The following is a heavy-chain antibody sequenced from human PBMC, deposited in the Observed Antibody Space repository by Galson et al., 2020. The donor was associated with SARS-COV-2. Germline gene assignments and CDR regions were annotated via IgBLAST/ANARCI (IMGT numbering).Heavy chain of an antibody. CDR2: INPSTGGA. CDR3: ARGLSGGWPYEPFYGMDV. J-gene: IGHJ6*02. Sequence: ASVTVSCKASGYSFTGYYLYWVRQAPGQGLEYMGWINPSTGGASYGQKFQDRITLASDMSVSTAYMKLSRLRFDDTAVYYCARGLSGGWPYEPFYGMDVWGQVTTVTVAS. V-gene: IGHV1-2*02. D-gene: IGHD6-19*01. CDR1: GYSFTGYY.